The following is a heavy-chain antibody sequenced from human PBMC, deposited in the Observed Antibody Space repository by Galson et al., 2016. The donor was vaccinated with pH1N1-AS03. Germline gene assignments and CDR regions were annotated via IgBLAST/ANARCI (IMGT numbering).Heavy chain of an antibody. CDR3: CRQTVSVHDY. D-gene: IGHD2-15*01. CDR1: GFHFNPVW. J-gene: IGHJ4*02. Sequence: SLRLSCAASGFHFNPVWMSWVRQAPEKGLEWVGRITSSGGGVTTDYTDPVKDRFTIARNDSKSTAYLQMDSQKAEDTSVYYCCRQTVSVHDYWGQGTLVTVSS. V-gene: IGHV3-15*01. CDR2: ITSSGGGVTT.